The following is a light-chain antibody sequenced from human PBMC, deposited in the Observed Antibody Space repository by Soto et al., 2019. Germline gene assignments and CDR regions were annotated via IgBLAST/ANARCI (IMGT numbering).Light chain of an antibody. V-gene: IGKV1-39*01. CDR1: QSIGRF. CDR2: VAS. CDR3: QQSFTTPLT. Sequence: DIQMTQSPSSLSASVGDRVTITCRASQSIGRFLNWHQQKPGKAPNVLINVASTLRSGVPSRFSGSGSGTDFNLTINSLQPEDSATYFCQQSFTTPLTFGGGTKVEIK. J-gene: IGKJ4*01.